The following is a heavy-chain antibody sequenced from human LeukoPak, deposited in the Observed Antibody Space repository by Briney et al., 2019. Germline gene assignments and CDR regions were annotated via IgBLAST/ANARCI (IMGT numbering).Heavy chain of an antibody. CDR2: TYYRSKWYN. Sequence: SQTLSLTCAISGDSVSSNSATWNWIRQSPSRGLEWLGRTYYRSKWYNDYAVSVKGRVTINPDTSKNQFSLKLSSVTAADTAVYYCARECGGGDCYPPYYWGQGTLVTVSS. CDR1: GDSVSSNSAT. CDR3: ARECGGGDCYPPYY. V-gene: IGHV6-1*01. D-gene: IGHD2-21*01. J-gene: IGHJ4*02.